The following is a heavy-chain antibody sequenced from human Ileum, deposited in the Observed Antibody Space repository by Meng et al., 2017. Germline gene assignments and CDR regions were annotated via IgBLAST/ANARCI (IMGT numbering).Heavy chain of an antibody. CDR1: GGSVSSNISA. J-gene: IGHJ4*02. V-gene: IGHV6-1*01. D-gene: IGHD3-3*01. CDR2: TYYRSKWYS. Sequence: VPRQQSGPGRVEPLQTLPPPLAGSGGSVSSNISAWNWIRQSPLRGLEWLGRTYYRSKWYSEYAVSVKSRISITPDTSQNQFSLQMNSVTPEDTAVYYCASGSGSLDYWGPGTLVTVSS. CDR3: ASGSGSLDY.